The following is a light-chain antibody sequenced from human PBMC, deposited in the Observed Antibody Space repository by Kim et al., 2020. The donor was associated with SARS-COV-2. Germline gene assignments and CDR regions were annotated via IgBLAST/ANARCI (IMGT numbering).Light chain of an antibody. CDR3: HQYKDWPLT. CDR1: QRVSNN. V-gene: IGKV3-15*01. CDR2: GAS. J-gene: IGKJ4*01. Sequence: VSPKERGTLAGRASQRVSNNIAWGQRKPGQAPRLLFYGASTGATEIPVRCSGSVCGTEFTLTISCLRTKEFPICYTHQYKDWPLTFGGGTTVE.